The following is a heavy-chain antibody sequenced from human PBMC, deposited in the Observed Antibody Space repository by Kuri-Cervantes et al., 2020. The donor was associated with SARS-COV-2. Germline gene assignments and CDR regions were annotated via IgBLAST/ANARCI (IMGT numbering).Heavy chain of an antibody. V-gene: IGHV3-23*01. J-gene: IGHJ1*01. CDR1: GFTFTDSA. D-gene: IGHD5-12*01. CDR3: SKGQQVAFH. CDR2: LSSGGGVR. Sequence: GGSLRLSCAASGFTFTDSAMSWFRHDPGKGLEWVSGLSSGGGVRYHADSVRGRFTISRDNSKNTLYLQMHSLRVEDTAIYYCSKGQQVAFHWGQGSLVTVSS.